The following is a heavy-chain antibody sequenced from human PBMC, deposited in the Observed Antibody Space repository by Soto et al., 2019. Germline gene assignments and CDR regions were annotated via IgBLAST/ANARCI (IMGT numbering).Heavy chain of an antibody. CDR3: ARTRSAWSDFHYYSLDV. J-gene: IGHJ6*02. Sequence: GGSLRLSCAASGFTFNSYGMHWVRQGPGNGLEWVAFISYDSTKTYYADSVKGRFTISRDNSNSALYVQMNSLTGEDTAVYYCARTRSAWSDFHYYSLDVWGQGTTVTVSS. V-gene: IGHV3-30*03. CDR1: GFTFNSYG. D-gene: IGHD1-26*01. CDR2: ISYDSTKT.